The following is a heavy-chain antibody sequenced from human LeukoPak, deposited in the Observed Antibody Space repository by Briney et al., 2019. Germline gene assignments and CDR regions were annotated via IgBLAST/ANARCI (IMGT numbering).Heavy chain of an antibody. CDR2: ISRSGSTK. D-gene: IGHD1-26*01. CDR1: GFTFSDYN. CDR3: ARWYSGDAY. Sequence: GGSLRLSCAASGFTFSDYNMRWIRQAPGKGLEWVSSISRSGSTKYYADSVKGRFTISRDNSKNTLYLQMNSLRAEDTAVYYCARWYSGDAYWGQGTLVTVSS. V-gene: IGHV3-11*04. J-gene: IGHJ4*02.